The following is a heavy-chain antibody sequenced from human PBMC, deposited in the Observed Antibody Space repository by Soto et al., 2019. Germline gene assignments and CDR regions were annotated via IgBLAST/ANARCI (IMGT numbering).Heavy chain of an antibody. CDR3: ARGQEGVVATH. J-gene: IGHJ4*02. V-gene: IGHV4-34*01. Sequence: QVQLQQWGAGLLKPSETLSLNCAVNGGSLSGYYWSWIRQPPGKGLEWIGEIKDGGRTNYSPSLKSRATISSDTPNNQSCLRLYSVTAADTGVYYCARGQEGVVATHWDQGTLVTVSS. CDR1: GGSLSGYY. CDR2: IKDGGRT. D-gene: IGHD5-12*01.